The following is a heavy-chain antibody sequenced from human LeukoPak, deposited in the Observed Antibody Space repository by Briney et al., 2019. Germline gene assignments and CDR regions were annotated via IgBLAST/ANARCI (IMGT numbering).Heavy chain of an antibody. V-gene: IGHV3-23*01. CDR2: ISGDGATI. CDR1: GFTFSSYV. Sequence: PGGSLRLSCAASGFTFSSYVMSWVRQSPGKGLEWVSVISGDGATIFYSDSAKGRFTISRDNSKSTLYLQMNSLRAEDTAIYSCARHSGSYRWFDPWAREPWSPSPQ. J-gene: IGHJ5*02. CDR3: ARHSGSYRWFDP. D-gene: IGHD3-10*01.